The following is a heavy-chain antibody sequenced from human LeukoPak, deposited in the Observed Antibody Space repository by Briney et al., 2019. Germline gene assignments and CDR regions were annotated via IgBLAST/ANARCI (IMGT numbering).Heavy chain of an antibody. CDR2: IIPIFGTA. J-gene: IGHJ6*02. Sequence: SVKVSCKASGGTFSSYAISWVRQAPGQGLEWMGGIIPIFGTANYAQKFQGRVTITADESTSTAYMELSSLRSEDTAVYYCARVPPQSRTNGVFAYYYYGMDVWGQGTTVTVFS. D-gene: IGHD2-8*01. V-gene: IGHV1-69*13. CDR3: ARVPPQSRTNGVFAYYYYGMDV. CDR1: GGTFSSYA.